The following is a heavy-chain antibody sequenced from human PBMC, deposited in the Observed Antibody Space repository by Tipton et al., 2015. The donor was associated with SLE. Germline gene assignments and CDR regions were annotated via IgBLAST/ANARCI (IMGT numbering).Heavy chain of an antibody. Sequence: QSGAEVKKPGASVKVSCKASGYNFNGYYIHWVRQAPGQGLEWMGWLNTVNGNTKYSQNFQDRVTITRNTSISTAYMELSSLRSEDTAAYYCARSRVVTSTWYGRPDYWGQGTLVTVSS. D-gene: IGHD6-13*01. CDR1: GYNFNGYY. CDR3: ARSRVVTSTWYGRPDY. CDR2: LNTVNGNT. J-gene: IGHJ4*02. V-gene: IGHV1-8*03.